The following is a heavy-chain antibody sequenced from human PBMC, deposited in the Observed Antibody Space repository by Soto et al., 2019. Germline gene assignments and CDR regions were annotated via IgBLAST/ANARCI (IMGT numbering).Heavy chain of an antibody. CDR3: AAPYGSGSYYNGFDY. Sequence: QVQLVQSGAEVKKPGSSVKVSCKASGGTFSSYAISWVRQAPGQGLEWMGGVIPIFGTANYAQKFQGRVTITADESTSTANMELSSLRSEDTAVYYCAAPYGSGSYYNGFDYGGQGTLVTVSS. CDR1: GGTFSSYA. V-gene: IGHV1-69*12. J-gene: IGHJ4*02. CDR2: VIPIFGTA. D-gene: IGHD3-10*01.